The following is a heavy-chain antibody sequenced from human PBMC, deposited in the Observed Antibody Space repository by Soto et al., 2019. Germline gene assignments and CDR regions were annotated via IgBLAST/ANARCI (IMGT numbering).Heavy chain of an antibody. J-gene: IGHJ6*03. D-gene: IGHD2-8*02. Sequence: QVQLVQSGAEVKKPGASVMLSCKASGYSFTSYDINWVRQAAGQGLEWVGWINPNSGNTDYAQKFQGRVTRTRDPSISTAYMELSSLRSEETAVYYCAGSPFTGYFSMDVWGKGTTVTVSS. CDR3: AGSPFTGYFSMDV. CDR1: GYSFTSYD. CDR2: INPNSGNT. V-gene: IGHV1-8*01.